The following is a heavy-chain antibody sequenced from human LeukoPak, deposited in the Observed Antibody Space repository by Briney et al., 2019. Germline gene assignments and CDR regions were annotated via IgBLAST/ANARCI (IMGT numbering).Heavy chain of an antibody. D-gene: IGHD6-6*01. V-gene: IGHV1-2*02. CDR3: ARALVMDV. CDR2: INPNSGAT. CDR1: GYTFTDYY. Sequence: GASVKVSCKASGYTFTDYYIHWVRQAPGQGLECMGWINPNSGATNYAQNFQGRITVTRDTSSSIAYMELSRLRSDDTAVYYCARALVMDVWGQGTTVTVSS. J-gene: IGHJ6*02.